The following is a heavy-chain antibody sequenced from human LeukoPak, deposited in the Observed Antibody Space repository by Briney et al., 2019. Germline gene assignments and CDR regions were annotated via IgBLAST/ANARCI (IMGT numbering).Heavy chain of an antibody. V-gene: IGHV4-4*07. J-gene: IGHJ6*03. CDR1: GGSISSYY. Sequence: SETLSLTCTVSGGSISSYYWSWIRQPAGKGLEWIGRIYTSGSTNYNPSLKSRVTMSVDTSKNQFSLKLSSVTAADTAVDYCARVVGSWDYYYYMDVWGKGTTVTVSS. CDR3: ARVVGSWDYYYYMDV. D-gene: IGHD6-13*01. CDR2: IYTSGST.